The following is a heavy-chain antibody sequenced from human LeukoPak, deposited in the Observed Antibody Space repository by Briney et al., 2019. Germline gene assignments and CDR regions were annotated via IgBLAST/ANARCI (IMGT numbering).Heavy chain of an antibody. D-gene: IGHD1-1*01. V-gene: IGHV3-7*01. J-gene: IGHJ4*02. CDR1: GFPFSTFW. CDR2: IKEDGSEK. CDR3: ARGGTFVSDY. Sequence: PGGSLRLSCAASGFPFSTFWMSWVRQAPGKGREWVANIKEDGSEKYYVDSMKGRFTVSRDNAKNSLYLQMDSLRAEDTAVYYCARGGTFVSDYWGQGALVTVSS.